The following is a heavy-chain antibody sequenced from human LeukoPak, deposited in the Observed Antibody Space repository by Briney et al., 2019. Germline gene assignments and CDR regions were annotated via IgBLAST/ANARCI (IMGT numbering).Heavy chain of an antibody. J-gene: IGHJ6*03. D-gene: IGHD3-10*01. V-gene: IGHV4-4*07. CDR2: IYPSGNT. Sequence: SDTLSLTCSVSGGSFSNHFWRWVRHPAGKGLEWIGRIYPSGNTNYNPSLKSRVTLSVDTSKTQFYLSLSSVTAADTAVYYCAREDSGSYYNFYYFYMDVWGKGTTVTISS. CDR3: AREDSGSYYNFYYFYMDV. CDR1: GGSFSNHF.